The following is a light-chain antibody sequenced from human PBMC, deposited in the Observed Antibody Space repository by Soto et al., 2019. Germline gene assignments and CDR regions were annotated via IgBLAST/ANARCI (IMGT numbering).Light chain of an antibody. J-gene: IGKJ1*01. V-gene: IGKV3-15*01. Sequence: EIVLTQSPGTLSLSPVERATLSCMASQSVSSYLAWYQQKPGQAPRLLVFATSARATGVPDRFRGSRSGTDFTLTISSLQPEDSATYYCHQYYNRPPWTFGQGTKVDI. CDR2: ATS. CDR3: HQYYNRPPWT. CDR1: QSVSSY.